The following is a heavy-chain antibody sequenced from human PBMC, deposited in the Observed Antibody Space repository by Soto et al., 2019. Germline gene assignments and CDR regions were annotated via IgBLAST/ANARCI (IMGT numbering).Heavy chain of an antibody. D-gene: IGHD2-15*01. CDR3: ARGRLGYCSGGSCYTWAYFDY. CDR2: IWYDGSNK. J-gene: IGHJ4*02. V-gene: IGHV3-33*01. CDR1: GFTFSSYG. Sequence: GGSLRLSCAASGFTFSSYGMHWVRQAPGKGLEWVAVIWYDGSNKYYADSVKGRFTISRDNSKNTLYLQMNSLRAEDTAVYYCARGRLGYCSGGSCYTWAYFDYWGQGTLVTVSS.